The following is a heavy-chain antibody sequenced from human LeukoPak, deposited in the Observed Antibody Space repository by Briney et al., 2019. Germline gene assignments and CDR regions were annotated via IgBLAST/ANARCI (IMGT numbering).Heavy chain of an antibody. CDR2: IYTSGST. CDR3: ATQSGQPANFYWYFDL. CDR1: GGSISSGSYY. Sequence: SETLSLTCTVSGGSISSGSYYWSWIRQPAGKGLEWIGRIYTSGSTYYNPSLKSRVTISVDTSKNQFSLKLSSVTAADTAVYYCATQSGQPANFYWYFDLWGRGTLVTVSS. V-gene: IGHV4-61*02. J-gene: IGHJ2*01. D-gene: IGHD1-7*01.